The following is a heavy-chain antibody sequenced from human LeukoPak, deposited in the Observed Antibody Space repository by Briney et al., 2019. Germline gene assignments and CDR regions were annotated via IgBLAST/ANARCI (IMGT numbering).Heavy chain of an antibody. CDR3: ARPRVPDS. CDR2: ISPDGSET. J-gene: IGHJ4*02. CDR1: GFTFSSSW. V-gene: IGHV3-7*01. Sequence: GGSLRLSCAASGFTFSSSWMSWVRQAPGKGLEWVANISPDGSETNYVDSVKGRFTISRDNAKNSLYLQMNSLRAEDTAVHYCARPRVPDSWGQGTLVIVSS.